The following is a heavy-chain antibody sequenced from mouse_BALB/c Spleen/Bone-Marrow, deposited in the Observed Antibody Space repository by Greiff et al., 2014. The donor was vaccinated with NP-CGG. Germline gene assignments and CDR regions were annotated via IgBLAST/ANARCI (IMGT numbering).Heavy chain of an antibody. CDR3: AAYYYGSSQFAY. Sequence: VQLQQSGAELVKPGASVKLSCTASGFNIKDTNMHWVKQRPEQGLEWIGRIDPANGNTKYDPKFQGKATITADTSSNTAYLQLSSLTSEDTAVYYCAAYYYGSSQFAYWGQGTLVTVSA. J-gene: IGHJ3*01. CDR2: IDPANGNT. V-gene: IGHV14-3*02. D-gene: IGHD1-1*01. CDR1: GFNIKDTN.